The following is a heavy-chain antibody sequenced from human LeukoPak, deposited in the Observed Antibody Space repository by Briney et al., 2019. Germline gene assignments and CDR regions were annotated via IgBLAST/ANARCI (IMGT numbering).Heavy chain of an antibody. Sequence: SETLSLTCTVSGGSISSSSYYWSWIRQPPGKGLEWIGSIYYSGSTYYNPSLKSRVTISVDTSKNQFSLKLCSVTAADTAVYYCAIIQGMVRGVIDYWGQGTLVTVSS. V-gene: IGHV4-39*01. D-gene: IGHD3-10*01. CDR3: AIIQGMVRGVIDY. CDR1: GGSISSSSYY. CDR2: IYYSGST. J-gene: IGHJ4*02.